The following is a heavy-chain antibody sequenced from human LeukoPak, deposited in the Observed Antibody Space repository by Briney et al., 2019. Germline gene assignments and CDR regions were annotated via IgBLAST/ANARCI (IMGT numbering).Heavy chain of an antibody. CDR3: ARDRGVSCYPRCRFDY. CDR2: IIPIFGTA. D-gene: IGHD2-15*01. V-gene: IGHV1-69*13. Sequence: GASVKVSCKASGGTFSSYAISWVRQAPGQGLEWMGGIIPIFGTANYAQKFQGRVTITADESTSTAYMELSSLRSEDTAVYYCARDRGVSCYPRCRFDYWGQGTLVTVSS. J-gene: IGHJ4*02. CDR1: GGTFSSYA.